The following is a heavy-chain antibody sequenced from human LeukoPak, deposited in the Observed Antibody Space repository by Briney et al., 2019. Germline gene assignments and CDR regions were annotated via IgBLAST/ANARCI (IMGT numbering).Heavy chain of an antibody. CDR1: GGTFSSYA. CDR3: ARDDPGDYGPSFGVSAFDI. D-gene: IGHD4-17*01. Sequence: SVKVSCKASGGTFSSYAISWVRQAPGQGLEWMGWIIPIFGTANYAQKFQGRVTITADEPTSTAYMELSSLRSEDTAVYYCARDDPGDYGPSFGVSAFDIWGQGTMVTVSS. J-gene: IGHJ3*02. V-gene: IGHV1-69*13. CDR2: IIPIFGTA.